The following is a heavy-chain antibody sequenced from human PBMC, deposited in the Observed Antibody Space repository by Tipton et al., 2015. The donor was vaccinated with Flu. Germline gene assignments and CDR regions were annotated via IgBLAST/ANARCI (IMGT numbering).Heavy chain of an antibody. CDR1: GDSIASDYY. J-gene: IGHJ5*01. V-gene: IGHV4-38-2*01. CDR2: ICPGSP. Sequence: TLSLTCSVSGDSIASDYYWGWVRQPPGKGLEWIGNICPGSPYYNPSLRSRVTMSVARSKDQFSLRLTSVTAADTAVYFCARRDFSNYVSEPKNWFDFWGQGTLVTVSS. CDR3: ARRDFSNYVSEPKNWFDF. D-gene: IGHD4-11*01.